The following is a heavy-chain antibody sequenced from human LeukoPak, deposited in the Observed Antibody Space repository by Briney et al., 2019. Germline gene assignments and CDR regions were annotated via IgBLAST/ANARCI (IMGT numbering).Heavy chain of an antibody. J-gene: IGHJ4*02. D-gene: IGHD3-22*01. Sequence: ASVKVSCKASGYSFTNYGISWVRQGPGQGLEWMGWISAYNGNPTYAQKLRGRVTVTTDTSTSTAYVELRSLRSDGTAVYYCARAGQGFYYDNSAYYYDYWGQGTLVTVSS. CDR2: ISAYNGNP. CDR3: ARAGQGFYYDNSAYYYDY. CDR1: GYSFTNYG. V-gene: IGHV1-18*01.